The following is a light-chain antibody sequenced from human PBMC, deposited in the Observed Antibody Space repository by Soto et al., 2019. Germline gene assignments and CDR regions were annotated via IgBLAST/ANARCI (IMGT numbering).Light chain of an antibody. Sequence: DTEMTQLPSSLSASVGDRVTITCRASQSIRSYLNWYQQTPGKAPNLLIYAASTLRSGVPSRFSGSGSGTDFTLTISSLQYEDFATYFCQQSYSYPRTFGQGTKLEI. CDR2: AAS. V-gene: IGKV1-39*01. CDR1: QSIRSY. CDR3: QQSYSYPRT. J-gene: IGKJ2*01.